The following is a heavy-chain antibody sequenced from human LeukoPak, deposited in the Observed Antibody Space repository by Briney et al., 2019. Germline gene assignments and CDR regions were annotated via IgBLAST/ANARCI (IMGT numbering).Heavy chain of an antibody. D-gene: IGHD3-10*01. V-gene: IGHV1-46*01. CDR1: GFSFSTFY. J-gene: IGHJ6*03. CDR2: IHPNGFIT. CDR3: ARTRSSSGYLDV. Sequence: ASVKVSCKTFGFSFSTFYIHWLRRAPGQGLEWMGIIHPNGFITSYAQRFKGRASMTRDPSTSTVYMELNSLIFDDTAVYYCARTRSSSGYLDVWGTGTTVTVSS.